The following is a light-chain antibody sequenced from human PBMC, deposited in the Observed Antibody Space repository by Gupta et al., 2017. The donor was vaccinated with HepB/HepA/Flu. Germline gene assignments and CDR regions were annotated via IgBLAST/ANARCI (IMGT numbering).Light chain of an antibody. CDR2: AAS. V-gene: IGKV1-39*01. CDR1: QGISSN. Sequence: DIQMTQSPSSLSASVGDRATITCRASQGISSNLNWYQQKPGKAPKLLISAASNLQSGVPSRFSGSGSGTDFTLTITRLQPEDFATYYCQQCDTTPITFGQGTKLEV. CDR3: QQCDTTPIT. J-gene: IGKJ1*01.